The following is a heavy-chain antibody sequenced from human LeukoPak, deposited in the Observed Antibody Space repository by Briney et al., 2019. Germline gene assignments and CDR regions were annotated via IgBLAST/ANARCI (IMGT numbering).Heavy chain of an antibody. CDR1: GFTFSTSG. D-gene: IGHD6-19*01. J-gene: IGHJ4*02. CDR3: AKVKPPAVAGPSFDY. V-gene: IGHV3-23*01. CDR2: ISGNGGRT. Sequence: GGSLRLSCAASGFTFSTSGMSWVRQAPGKGLEWVSGISGNGGRTYYADSVKGRFTISRDNSKNTLYLQMNSLRAEDTAVYYCAKVKPPAVAGPSFDYWGQGTLVTVSS.